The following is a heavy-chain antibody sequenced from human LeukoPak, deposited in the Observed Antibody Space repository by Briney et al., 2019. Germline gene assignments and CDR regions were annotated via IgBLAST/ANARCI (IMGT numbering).Heavy chain of an antibody. Sequence: PSETLSLTCTVSGGSISSYYWSWIRQPPGKGLEWIGYISYSGSTNYNPSLKSRVTISVDTSRDQFSLKLSSVTAADTAVYYCARGRLGGSGSYYNVLDYWGQGTLVTVSS. V-gene: IGHV4-59*01. CDR1: GGSISSYY. J-gene: IGHJ4*02. CDR2: ISYSGST. CDR3: ARGRLGGSGSYYNVLDY. D-gene: IGHD3-10*01.